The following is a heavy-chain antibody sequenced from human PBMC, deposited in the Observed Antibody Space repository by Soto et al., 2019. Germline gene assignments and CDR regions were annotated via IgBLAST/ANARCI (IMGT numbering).Heavy chain of an antibody. Sequence: QVQLVQSGAEVKKPGSSVKVSCKASGGTFSSYAISWVRQAPGQGLEWMGGIIPIFGTANYAHKFQGRVKITADKSTSTAYMELSSLRAEDTAVYCCASAARSGNPFDYWGQGTLVTVSS. V-gene: IGHV1-69*06. J-gene: IGHJ4*02. CDR1: GGTFSSYA. CDR2: IIPIFGTA. D-gene: IGHD2-15*01. CDR3: ASAARSGNPFDY.